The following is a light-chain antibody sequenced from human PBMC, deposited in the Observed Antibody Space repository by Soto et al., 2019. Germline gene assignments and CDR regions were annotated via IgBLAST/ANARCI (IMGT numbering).Light chain of an antibody. CDR3: QQYGNTPLP. CDR2: GVS. V-gene: IGKV3-20*01. CDR1: QNVRSDY. J-gene: IGKJ4*01. Sequence: EIVLTQSPATLSLSPGDRATLSCRASQNVRSDYFAWYQQKPGQAPRVIIFGVSTRASSTPDRFRGSGSGTYFTLTLSRLGPDDCALYYCQQYGNTPLPFGGGTKVE.